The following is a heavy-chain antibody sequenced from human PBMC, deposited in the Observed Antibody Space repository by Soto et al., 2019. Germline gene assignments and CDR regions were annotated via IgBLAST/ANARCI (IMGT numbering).Heavy chain of an antibody. Sequence: QVQLVESGGGVVQPGRSLRLSCAASGFTFSSYGMHWVRQAPGKGLEWVAVISYDGSNKYYADSVKGRFTISRDNSKNTLYLQMNSLRGEDTAVYYCAKERDIVVVVAPLDYWGQGTLVTVSS. CDR3: AKERDIVVVVAPLDY. CDR2: ISYDGSNK. J-gene: IGHJ4*02. CDR1: GFTFSSYG. D-gene: IGHD2-15*01. V-gene: IGHV3-30*18.